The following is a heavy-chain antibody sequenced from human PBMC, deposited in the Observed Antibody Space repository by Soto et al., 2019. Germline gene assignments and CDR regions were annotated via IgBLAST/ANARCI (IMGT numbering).Heavy chain of an antibody. CDR2: VFHGGAA. CDR3: ARNPFDY. Sequence: SETLPVTCAVSGDSITSHYWWSWVRQPPGKGLEWIGEVFHGGAANYNPSLKSRVTISLDKSNNQFSLTLTSVTAADTAIYYCARNPFDYWGLGTLVTVSS. CDR1: GDSITSHYW. V-gene: IGHV4-4*02. J-gene: IGHJ4*02.